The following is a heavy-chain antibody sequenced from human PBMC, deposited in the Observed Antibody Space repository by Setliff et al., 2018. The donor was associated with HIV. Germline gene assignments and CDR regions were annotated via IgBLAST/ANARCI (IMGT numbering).Heavy chain of an antibody. CDR2: INPNSGAT. V-gene: IGHV1-2*02. D-gene: IGHD4-17*01. Sequence: ASVKVSCKTSGYSFTGYYIHWVRQAPGQGLEWMGWINPNSGATDYAQNFLGRVTMARDTSSDTAYMDLNGLNSDDTAMYFCARAESGDYLHYFDSWGQGTLVTV. J-gene: IGHJ4*02. CDR3: ARAESGDYLHYFDS. CDR1: GYSFTGYY.